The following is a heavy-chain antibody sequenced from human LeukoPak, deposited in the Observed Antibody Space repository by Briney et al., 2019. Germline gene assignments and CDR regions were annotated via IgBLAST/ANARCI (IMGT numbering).Heavy chain of an antibody. Sequence: EGSLRLSRVASGFTFSSYTMNWVRQAPGKGLEWVSSISSSGSYIYYADSLKGRFTISRDNAKNSLYLQMNSLRAEDTAVYYCARMYSISWQNNRPFDYWGQGTPVTVSS. V-gene: IGHV3-21*01. D-gene: IGHD6-13*01. J-gene: IGHJ4*02. CDR3: ARMYSISWQNNRPFDY. CDR2: ISSSGSYI. CDR1: GFTFSSYT.